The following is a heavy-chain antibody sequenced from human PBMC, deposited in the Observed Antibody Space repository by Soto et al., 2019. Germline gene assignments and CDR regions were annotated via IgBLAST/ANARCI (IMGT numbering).Heavy chain of an antibody. D-gene: IGHD1-7*01. CDR2: INAGNGNT. CDR3: AREEPWTGTNWFDP. V-gene: IGHV1-3*01. J-gene: IGHJ5*02. CDR1: GYTFTSYA. Sequence: ASVKVSCKASGYTFTSYAMHWVRQAPGQRLEWMGWINAGNGNTKYSQKFQGRVTITRDTSASSAYMELSSLRSEDTAVYYCAREEPWTGTNWFDPWGQGTLVTVSS.